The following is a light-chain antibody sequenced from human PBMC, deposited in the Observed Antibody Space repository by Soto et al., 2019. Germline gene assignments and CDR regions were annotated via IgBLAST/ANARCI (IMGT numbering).Light chain of an antibody. CDR1: QSISSW. CDR3: QHYNSYSGA. CDR2: DAS. Sequence: IQMTQSPSSLSAYVGDRVTITCRASQSISSWLAWYQQKPGKAPKLLIYDASSLQSGVPSRFSGSGSGTEFTLTISSLQPDDFATYYCQHYNSYSGAFGQGTKWIS. J-gene: IGKJ1*01. V-gene: IGKV1-5*01.